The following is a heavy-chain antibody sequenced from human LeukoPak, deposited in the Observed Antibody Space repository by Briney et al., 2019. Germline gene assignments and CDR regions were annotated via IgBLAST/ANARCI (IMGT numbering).Heavy chain of an antibody. CDR2: IYSGGST. D-gene: IGHD6-19*01. J-gene: IGHJ4*02. CDR3: ARYTHSSGFDY. V-gene: IGHV3-53*01. Sequence: HPGGSLRLSCAASGLTFSSYWMHWVRQAPGKGLEWVSVIYSGGSTYYADSVKGRFTISRDNSKNTLYLQMNSLRAEDTAVYYCARYTHSSGFDYWGQGTLVTVSS. CDR1: GLTFSSYW.